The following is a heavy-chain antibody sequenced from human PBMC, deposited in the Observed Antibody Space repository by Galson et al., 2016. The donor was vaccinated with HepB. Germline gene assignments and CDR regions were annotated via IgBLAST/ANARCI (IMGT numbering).Heavy chain of an antibody. Sequence: SLRLSCAASGFTFSSYAMCWVRQAPGKGLEYVSGISNDGDRTYYADSVKGRFTISRDTSKNTLYLQMSSLRAEDTAVYYCVKQGFGDSGPFDYWGQGTLVTVSS. V-gene: IGHV3-64D*09. CDR1: GFTFSSYA. J-gene: IGHJ4*02. D-gene: IGHD5-12*01. CDR3: VKQGFGDSGPFDY. CDR2: ISNDGDRT.